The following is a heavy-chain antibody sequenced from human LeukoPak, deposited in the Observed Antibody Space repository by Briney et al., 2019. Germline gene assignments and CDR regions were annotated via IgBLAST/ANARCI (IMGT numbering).Heavy chain of an antibody. CDR2: INPKSGGT. D-gene: IGHD3-10*01. CDR3: ARDREFGSGSYLNWFDP. CDR1: GYTFTGYY. V-gene: IGHV1-2*02. J-gene: IGHJ5*02. Sequence: ASVKVSCKASGYTFTGYYMHWVRQAPGQGLEWMGWINPKSGGTTYARKFQARVTMTSDTSISTAYMELTRLRSDDTAVYYCARDREFGSGSYLNWFDPWGQGTLVTVSS.